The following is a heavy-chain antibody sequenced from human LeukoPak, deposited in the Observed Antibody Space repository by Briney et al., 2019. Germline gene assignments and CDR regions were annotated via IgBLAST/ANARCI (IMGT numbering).Heavy chain of an antibody. Sequence: TGGSLRLSCGASGFTFRSYSMNWVRQAPGKGLEWVSSISSSSYIYYADSVKGRFTISRDNAKNSLYLQMNSLRAEDTAVYYCARNYDFWSGYCGYWGQGTLVTVSS. CDR1: GFTFRSYS. D-gene: IGHD3-3*01. V-gene: IGHV3-21*01. CDR2: ISSSSYI. CDR3: ARNYDFWSGYCGY. J-gene: IGHJ4*02.